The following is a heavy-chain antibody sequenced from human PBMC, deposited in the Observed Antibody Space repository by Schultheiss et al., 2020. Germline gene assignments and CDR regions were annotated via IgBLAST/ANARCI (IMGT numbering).Heavy chain of an antibody. D-gene: IGHD3-22*01. CDR2: IYYSGST. CDR1: GGSISSSSYY. Sequence: SETLSLTCTVSGGSISSSSYYWGWIRQPPGKGLEWIGYIYYSGSTYYNPSLKSRVTISVDTSKNQFSLKLSSVTAADTAVYYCARHYYDSSGYYSYWYFDLWGRGTLVTVSS. CDR3: ARHYYDSSGYYSYWYFDL. J-gene: IGHJ2*01. V-gene: IGHV4-39*01.